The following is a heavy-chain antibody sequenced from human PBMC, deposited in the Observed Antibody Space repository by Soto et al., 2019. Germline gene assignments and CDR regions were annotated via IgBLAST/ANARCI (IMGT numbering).Heavy chain of an antibody. CDR2: IKHDGSVQ. V-gene: IGHV3-7*03. CDR3: ARAPYSNAWYSFDL. CDR1: GFTFSGYW. J-gene: IGHJ4*02. Sequence: GGSLRLSCEASGFTFSGYWMSWIRQAPGKGLEWVADIKHDGSVQYYVDSVKGRFTISRDNAKKLLYLQMNGLRAEDTALYYCARAPYSNAWYSFDLWGQGTLVTVSS. D-gene: IGHD4-4*01.